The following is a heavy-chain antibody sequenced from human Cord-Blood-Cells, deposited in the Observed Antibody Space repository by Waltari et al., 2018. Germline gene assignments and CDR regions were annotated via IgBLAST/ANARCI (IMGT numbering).Heavy chain of an antibody. J-gene: IGHJ5*02. CDR2: IYYSGST. CDR1: GGSISSHY. CDR3: ARGGGGSSSSWYRPFDP. D-gene: IGHD6-13*01. Sequence: QVQLQESGPGLVKPSETLSLTCTVSGGSISSHYWSWIRQPPGKGLEWIGYIYYSGSTNHNPSVKSRVTISVDTSKNQFSLKRSSVTAADTAVYYCARGGGGSSSSWYRPFDPWGQGTLVTVSS. V-gene: IGHV4-59*11.